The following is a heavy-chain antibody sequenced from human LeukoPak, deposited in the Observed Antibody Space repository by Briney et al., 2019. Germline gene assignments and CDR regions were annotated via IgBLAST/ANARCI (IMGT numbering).Heavy chain of an antibody. V-gene: IGHV3-23*01. CDR3: AKAPRGELGRLDY. D-gene: IGHD1-26*01. CDR2: ISGGGAST. CDR1: GFTFSSYA. J-gene: IGHJ4*02. Sequence: PGGSLRLSCAASGFTFSSYAMTWVRQAPGKGQEWVSAISGGGASTYYAESVKGRFTISRDNSKNTLYMQMNSPRAEDTAIYYCAKAPRGELGRLDYWGQGTLVTVSS.